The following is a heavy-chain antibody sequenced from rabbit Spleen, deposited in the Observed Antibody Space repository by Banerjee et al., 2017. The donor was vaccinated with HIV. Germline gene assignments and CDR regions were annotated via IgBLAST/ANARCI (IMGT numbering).Heavy chain of an antibody. D-gene: IGHD6-1*01. CDR3: ARGSGGDTYVAL. CDR1: GFTISSRYW. CDR2: IDTGSSGST. Sequence: QEQLVESGGGLVQPEGSLTLSCKASGFTISSRYWMCWVRQAPGKGLEWIGCIDTGSSGSTWYASWAKGRFTVTKTSSTTVTLQLNSLTAADTATYFCARGSGGDTYVALWGPGTLVTVS. J-gene: IGHJ6*01. V-gene: IGHV1S45*01.